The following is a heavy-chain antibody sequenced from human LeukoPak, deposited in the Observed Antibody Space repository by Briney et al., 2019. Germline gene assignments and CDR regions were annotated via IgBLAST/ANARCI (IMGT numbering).Heavy chain of an antibody. CDR3: ARGEMATDFDY. CDR1: GGSISSYY. CDR2: FHHSGST. D-gene: IGHD5-24*01. V-gene: IGHV4-59*01. J-gene: IGHJ4*02. Sequence: SETLSLTCTVSGGSISSYYWTWIRQSPGKGLEWIGFFHHSGSTNYNPSFKSRVTISADTSNNHFSLRLTSVTAADTAVYYCARGEMATDFDYWGQGTLVTVSS.